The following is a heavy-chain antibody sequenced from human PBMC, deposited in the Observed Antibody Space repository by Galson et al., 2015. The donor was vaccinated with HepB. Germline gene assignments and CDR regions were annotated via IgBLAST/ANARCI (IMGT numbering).Heavy chain of an antibody. CDR1: GYTFTSYG. Sequence: SVKVSCKASGYTFTSYGISWVRQAPGQGLEWMGWISAYNGNTNYVQKLQGRVTMTTDTSTSTAYMELRSLRSDDTAVYYCARVSGAAQLPNYYYYGMDVWGQGTTVTVSS. CDR2: ISAYNGNT. D-gene: IGHD2-2*01. CDR3: ARVSGAAQLPNYYYYGMDV. V-gene: IGHV1-18*01. J-gene: IGHJ6*02.